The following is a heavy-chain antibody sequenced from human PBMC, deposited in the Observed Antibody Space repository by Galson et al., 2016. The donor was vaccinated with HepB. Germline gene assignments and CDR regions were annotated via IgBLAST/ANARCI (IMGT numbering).Heavy chain of an antibody. CDR3: ARRTIASRPGEPIDS. CDR2: IIPIFGIT. D-gene: IGHD6-6*01. CDR1: GGAFSGYA. J-gene: IGHJ4*02. V-gene: IGHV1-69*13. Sequence: SVKVSCKVSGGAFSGYAISWVRQAPGQGLEWMAGIIPIFGITNIAQKFQGRVTVTADDSTSTAYMELSSLKSDDPAVYYCARRTIASRPGEPIDSWGQGTLVTVSS.